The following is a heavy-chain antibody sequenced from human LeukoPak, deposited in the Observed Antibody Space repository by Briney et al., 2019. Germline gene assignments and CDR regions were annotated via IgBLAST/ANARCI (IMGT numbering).Heavy chain of an antibody. D-gene: IGHD2-2*02. J-gene: IGHJ4*02. CDR2: IWYDGSNK. CDR1: GFTFSSYG. V-gene: IGHV3-33*01. Sequence: PGGSLRLSCAASGFTFSSYGMHWVRQAPGKGLEWVAVIWYDGSNKYYADSVKGRFTISRDNSKNTLYLQMNSLRAEDTAVYYCARDSTLPAAIRWAFHDYWGQGTLVTVSS. CDR3: ARDSTLPAAIRWAFHDY.